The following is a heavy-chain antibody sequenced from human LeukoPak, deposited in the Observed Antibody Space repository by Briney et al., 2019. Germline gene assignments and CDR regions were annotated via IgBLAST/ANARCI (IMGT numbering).Heavy chain of an antibody. J-gene: IGHJ4*02. CDR2: IYHSGST. Sequence: SETLSLTCAVSGGSISSGGYSWSWIRQPPGKGLEWIGYIYHSGSTYYNPSLKSRVTTSVDRSKNQFSLKLSSVTAADTAVYYRARGGPYYYDSSGYPHYFDYWGQGTLVTVSS. V-gene: IGHV4-30-2*01. D-gene: IGHD3-22*01. CDR1: GGSISSGGYS. CDR3: ARGGPYYYDSSGYPHYFDY.